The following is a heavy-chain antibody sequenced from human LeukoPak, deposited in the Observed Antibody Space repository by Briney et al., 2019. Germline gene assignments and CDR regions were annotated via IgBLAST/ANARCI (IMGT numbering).Heavy chain of an antibody. CDR1: GGSISSSSYY. J-gene: IGHJ5*02. V-gene: IGHV4-61*01. CDR3: ARDRLQLQS. CDR2: IYYTGNT. D-gene: IGHD5-24*01. Sequence: KASETLSLTCTVSGGSISSSSYYWGWIRQPPGKGLEWIGYIYYTGNTNYNPSLKSRVTISVDTSKNQFSLKLSSVTAADTAVYYCARDRLQLQSWGQGTLVTVSS.